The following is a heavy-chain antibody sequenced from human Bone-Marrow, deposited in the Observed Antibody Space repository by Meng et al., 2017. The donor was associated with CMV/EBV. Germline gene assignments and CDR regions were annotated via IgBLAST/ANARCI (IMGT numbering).Heavy chain of an antibody. CDR1: SGSISSYY. Sequence: SETLSLTCTVSSGSISSYYWSWIRQPPGKGLEWIGYIYYSGSTNYNPSLKSRVTISVDTSKNQFSLKLSSVTAADTAVYYCARLNGGNSGWFDPWGQGTLVTVSS. D-gene: IGHD4-23*01. J-gene: IGHJ5*02. CDR2: IYYSGST. CDR3: ARLNGGNSGWFDP. V-gene: IGHV4-59*08.